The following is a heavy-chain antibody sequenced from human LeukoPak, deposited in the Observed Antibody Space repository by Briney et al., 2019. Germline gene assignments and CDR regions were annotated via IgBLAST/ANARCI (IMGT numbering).Heavy chain of an antibody. J-gene: IGHJ6*02. CDR1: GGSFSNYY. CDR3: ARSRGSSGYGMDV. Sequence: SETLSLTCAVYGGSFSNYYWSWIRQPPGKGLEWIGEINHNGSTNYNPSLKSRVTISVDTSKNQFSLKLSSVTAADTAVYYCARSRGSSGYGMDVWGQGTTVTVSS. V-gene: IGHV4-34*01. D-gene: IGHD6-19*01. CDR2: INHNGST.